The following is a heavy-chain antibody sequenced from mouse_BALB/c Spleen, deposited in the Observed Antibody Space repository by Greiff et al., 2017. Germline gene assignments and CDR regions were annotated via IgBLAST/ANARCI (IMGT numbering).Heavy chain of an antibody. J-gene: IGHJ4*01. V-gene: IGHV2-9*02. Sequence: VKLQESGPGLVAPSQSLSITCTVSGFSLTSYGVHWVRQPPGKGLEWLGVIWAGGSTNYNSALMSRLSISKDNSKSQVFLKMNSLQTDDTAMYYCARDPLYYAMDYWGQGTSVTVSS. CDR3: ARDPLYYAMDY. CDR1: GFSLTSYG. CDR2: IWAGGST.